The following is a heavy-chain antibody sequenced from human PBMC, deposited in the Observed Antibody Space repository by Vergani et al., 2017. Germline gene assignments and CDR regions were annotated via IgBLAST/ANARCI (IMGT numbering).Heavy chain of an antibody. J-gene: IGHJ4*02. CDR1: GFTFDDYA. V-gene: IGHV3-9*01. CDR2: ISWNSGSI. D-gene: IGHD2-2*02. Sequence: EVQLVESGGGLVQPGRSLRLSCAASGFTFDDYAMHWVRQAPGKGLEWVSGISWNSGSIGYADSVKGRFTISRDNAKNSLYLQMNSLRAEDTALYYCAKDMSGGIGVPAAIPAFDYWGQGTLVTVSS. CDR3: AKDMSGGIGVPAAIPAFDY.